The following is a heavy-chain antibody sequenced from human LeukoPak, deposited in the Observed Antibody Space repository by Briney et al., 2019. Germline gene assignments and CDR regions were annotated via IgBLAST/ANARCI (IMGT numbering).Heavy chain of an antibody. CDR2: IKSKADGGIS. J-gene: IGHJ4*02. D-gene: IGHD3-22*01. CDR1: GFTSTNAW. CDR3: TTTYHYDSSPGSFDY. Sequence: GGSLRLSCAASGFTSTNAWMNWVRQAPGKGLEWLGRIKSKADGGISDYAEPVKGRFTFSRDDSKNTLYLLMNSLKTEDTAVYYCTTTYHYDSSPGSFDYWGQGTLVTVSS. V-gene: IGHV3-15*01.